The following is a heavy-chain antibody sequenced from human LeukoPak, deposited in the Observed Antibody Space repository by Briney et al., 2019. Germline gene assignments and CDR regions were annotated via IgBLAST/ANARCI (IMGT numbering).Heavy chain of an antibody. J-gene: IGHJ4*02. D-gene: IGHD3-9*01. CDR2: ISWNSGSI. CDR3: AKDIQPHSYYDILTGTPDY. Sequence: PGGSLRLSCAASGFTFDDYAMHWVRQAPGKGLEWVSGISWNSGSIGYADSVKGRFTISRDNAKNSLYLQMNSLRAEDTAFYYCAKDIQPHSYYDILTGTPDYWGQGTLVTVSS. V-gene: IGHV3-9*01. CDR1: GFTFDDYA.